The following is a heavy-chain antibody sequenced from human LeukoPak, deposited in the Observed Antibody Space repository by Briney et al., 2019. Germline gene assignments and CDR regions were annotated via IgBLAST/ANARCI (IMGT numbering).Heavy chain of an antibody. Sequence: PGGTLRLSCAASGFTFSSYAMTWVRQAPGKGLEWVSTISGSGGSTYYADSVKGRFTISRDNSKNTLYLQMNSLRAEDTAVYYCARDRVGPHRWPNFDYWGQGTLVTVSS. J-gene: IGHJ4*02. CDR3: ARDRVGPHRWPNFDY. CDR2: ISGSGGST. CDR1: GFTFSSYA. D-gene: IGHD5-24*01. V-gene: IGHV3-23*01.